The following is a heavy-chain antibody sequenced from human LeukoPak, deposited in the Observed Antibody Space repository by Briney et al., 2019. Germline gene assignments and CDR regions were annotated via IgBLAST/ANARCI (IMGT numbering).Heavy chain of an antibody. J-gene: IGHJ6*02. D-gene: IGHD4-17*01. Sequence: SQTLSLTCTVSGGSISSGDYYWSWIRQPPGKGLEWIGYISYSGSTYYNPSLKSRVTISVDTSKNQFSLKLSSVTAADTAVYYCARGYGDYGLHYYYYGMDVWGQGTTVTVSS. CDR1: GGSISSGDYY. CDR3: ARGYGDYGLHYYYYGMDV. CDR2: ISYSGST. V-gene: IGHV4-30-4*01.